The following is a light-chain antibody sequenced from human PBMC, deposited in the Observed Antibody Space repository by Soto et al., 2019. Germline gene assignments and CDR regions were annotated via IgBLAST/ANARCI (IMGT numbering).Light chain of an antibody. CDR3: SSYAGSNILV. CDR1: SSDVGGYNY. CDR2: EVN. J-gene: IGLJ2*01. Sequence: QSVLTQPPSASGSPGQSITISCTGTSSDVGGYNYVSWYQQHPGKAPKLIIHEVNKRPSGVPDRFSGSKSGNTASLTVTGLQAEDEAAYYCSSYAGSNILVFGEGTKLTVL. V-gene: IGLV2-8*01.